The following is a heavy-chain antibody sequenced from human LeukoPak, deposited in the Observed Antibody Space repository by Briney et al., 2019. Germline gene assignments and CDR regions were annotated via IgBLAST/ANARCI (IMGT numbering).Heavy chain of an antibody. CDR2: IKSKTDGGTT. Sequence: PGGSLRLSCAASGFTFSNAWMSWVRQAPGNELEWLGRIKSKTDGGTTDYAAPVKGRFTISRDDSKNTLYLQMNSLKTEDTAVYYCVGYCSGGNCPNAFDIWGQGTMVTVSS. V-gene: IGHV3-15*01. CDR1: GFTFSNAW. CDR3: VGYCSGGNCPNAFDI. D-gene: IGHD2-15*01. J-gene: IGHJ3*02.